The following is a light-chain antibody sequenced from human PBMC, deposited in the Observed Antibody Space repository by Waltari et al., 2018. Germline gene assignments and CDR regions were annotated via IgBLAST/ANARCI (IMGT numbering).Light chain of an antibody. CDR1: QSVSSSY. Sequence: EIVLTQSPGTLSLSPGERATLFCRASQSVSSSYLAWYQQKPAQTHRLLIYCASSRATGIPARLSGGGSGTDFTLTISRLAPEDFVVYYCQQYGSLSWTFGQGTKVEIK. J-gene: IGKJ1*01. CDR2: CAS. V-gene: IGKV3-20*01. CDR3: QQYGSLSWT.